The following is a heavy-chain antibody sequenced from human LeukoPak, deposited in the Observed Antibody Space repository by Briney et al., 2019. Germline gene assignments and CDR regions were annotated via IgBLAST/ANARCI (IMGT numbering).Heavy chain of an antibody. CDR3: ARKAVGATLPVRDYYYMDV. D-gene: IGHD1-26*01. V-gene: IGHV4-39*01. Sequence: PSETLSLTCTVSGGSISSGSYCWGWIRQPPGKGLEGIGSMYYSGSTYNNPSLKSRVTISVDTSKNQFSLKLSSVTAADTAVYYCARKAVGATLPVRDYYYMDVWGKGTTVTVSS. CDR1: GGSISSGSYC. J-gene: IGHJ6*03. CDR2: MYYSGST.